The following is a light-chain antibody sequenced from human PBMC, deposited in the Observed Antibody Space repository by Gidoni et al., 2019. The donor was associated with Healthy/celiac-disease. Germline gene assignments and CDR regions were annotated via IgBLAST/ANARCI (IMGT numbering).Light chain of an antibody. V-gene: IGKV3-20*01. Sequence: EIVLTQSPGPLSLSPGERATLSCRASQSVSSSYLAGYQQKPGQAPRLLIYGAASRATCIPDRCSGSGSGTDFTLTISRLEPEEFAGYYCQQYGSSPGYTFGQGTKLEIK. J-gene: IGKJ2*01. CDR1: QSVSSSY. CDR2: GAA. CDR3: QQYGSSPGYT.